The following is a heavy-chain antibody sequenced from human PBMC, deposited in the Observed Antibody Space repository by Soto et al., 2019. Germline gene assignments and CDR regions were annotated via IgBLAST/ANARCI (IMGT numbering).Heavy chain of an antibody. Sequence: QVQLVQSGAEVKKPGASVKVSCKASGYTFTSYYMHWVRQAPGQGLEWMGIINPSGGSTSYAQKFQGRVTMTRDTSTSTVYMELSSLRSEDTAVYYCARDAAHSGTIREGYNWFDPWGQGTLVTVSS. J-gene: IGHJ5*02. CDR3: ARDAAHSGTIREGYNWFDP. CDR2: INPSGGST. V-gene: IGHV1-46*01. D-gene: IGHD1-26*01. CDR1: GYTFTSYY.